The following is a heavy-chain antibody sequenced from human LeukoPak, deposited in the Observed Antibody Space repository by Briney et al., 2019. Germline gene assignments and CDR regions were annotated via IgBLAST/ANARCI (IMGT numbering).Heavy chain of an antibody. CDR2: INPSGGST. V-gene: IGHV1-46*01. Sequence: ASVKVSCKASGYTFTSYYMHWVRQAPGQGLEWMGIINPSGGSTSYAQKFQGRVTMTRDTSTSTVYMELSSLRSEDTAVYYCARAPGYYDSSGVLDYWGQGTLVTVSS. CDR3: ARAPGYYDSSGVLDY. CDR1: GYTFTSYY. D-gene: IGHD3-22*01. J-gene: IGHJ4*02.